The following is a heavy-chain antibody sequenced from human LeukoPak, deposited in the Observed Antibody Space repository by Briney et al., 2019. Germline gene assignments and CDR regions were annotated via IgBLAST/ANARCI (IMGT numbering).Heavy chain of an antibody. V-gene: IGHV4-38-2*02. J-gene: IGHJ5*02. CDR1: GYSISSGYY. Sequence: SETLSLTCTVSGYSISSGYYWGWIRQPPGKGLEWIGSIYHSGSTNYNPSLKSRVTISVDKSKNQFSLKLSSVTAADTAVYYCARIGRNWFDPWGQGTLVTVSS. CDR2: IYHSGST. CDR3: ARIGRNWFDP.